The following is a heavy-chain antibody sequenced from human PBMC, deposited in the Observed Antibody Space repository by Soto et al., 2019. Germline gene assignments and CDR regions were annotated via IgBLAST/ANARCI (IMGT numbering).Heavy chain of an antibody. D-gene: IGHD4-4*01. Sequence: SLKVSCKASGGTFSSYAISWVRQAPGQGLEWMGGSIPILGTANYAQKFQGRVTIAADESTITAYMELSSLRSEDTAVYYCARQARDYSNYNYYYCGMDVWGQATTVTVSS. CDR2: SIPILGTA. CDR1: GGTFSSYA. CDR3: ARQARDYSNYNYYYCGMDV. J-gene: IGHJ6*02. V-gene: IGHV1-69*13.